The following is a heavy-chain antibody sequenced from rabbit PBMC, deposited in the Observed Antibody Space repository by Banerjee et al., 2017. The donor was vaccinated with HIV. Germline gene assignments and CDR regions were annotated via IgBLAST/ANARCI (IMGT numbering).Heavy chain of an antibody. V-gene: IGHV1S45*01. CDR3: ARGGDAATTYWNFNL. D-gene: IGHD8-1*01. CDR2: IYAGSSGST. Sequence: QEQLEESGGGLVKPEGSLTLTCKASGFDLSSYWMSWVRQAPGKGLEWIACIYAGSSGSTYYASWAKGRFTISKTSSTTVTLQMTSLTAADTATYFCARGGDAATTYWNFNLWGPGTLVTVS. CDR1: GFDLSSYW. J-gene: IGHJ4*01.